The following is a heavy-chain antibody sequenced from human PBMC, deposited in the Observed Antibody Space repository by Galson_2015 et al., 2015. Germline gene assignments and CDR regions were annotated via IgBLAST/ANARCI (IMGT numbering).Heavy chain of an antibody. V-gene: IGHV4-59*01. J-gene: IGHJ3*02. CDR3: AREEAQHNAFDI. CDR2: IYYSGST. CDR1: GGSISSYY. Sequence: ETLSLTCTVSGGSISSYYWSWIRQPPEKGLEWIGYIYYSGSTNYNPSLKSRVTISVDTSKNQFSLKLSSVTAADTAVYYCAREEAQHNAFDIWSQGTMVTVSS.